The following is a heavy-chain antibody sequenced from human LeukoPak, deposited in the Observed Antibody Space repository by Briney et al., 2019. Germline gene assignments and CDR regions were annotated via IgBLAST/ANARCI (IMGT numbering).Heavy chain of an antibody. CDR3: AGGYCSGGSCYPLCY. Sequence: ASVKVSCKASGYTFTSYAMHWVRQAPGQRLEWMGWINAGNGNTKYPQKFQGRVTITRDTSASTAYMELSSLRSEDTAVYYCAGGYCSGGSCYPLCYWGQGTLVTVSS. CDR2: INAGNGNT. V-gene: IGHV1-3*01. J-gene: IGHJ4*02. CDR1: GYTFTSYA. D-gene: IGHD2-15*01.